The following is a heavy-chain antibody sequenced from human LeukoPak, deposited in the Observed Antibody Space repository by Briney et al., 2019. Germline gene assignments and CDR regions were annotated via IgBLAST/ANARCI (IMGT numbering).Heavy chain of an antibody. D-gene: IGHD6-13*01. Sequence: GASVKVSCKASGYTFTSYDINWVRQATGQGLEWMGWMNPNSGNTGYAQKFQGRVTMTRNTSISTAYMELSSLRSEDTAVYYCARGGSSSWLAYYYYYGMGVWGQGTTVTVSS. CDR3: ARGGSSSWLAYYYYYGMGV. CDR2: MNPNSGNT. J-gene: IGHJ6*02. CDR1: GYTFTSYD. V-gene: IGHV1-8*01.